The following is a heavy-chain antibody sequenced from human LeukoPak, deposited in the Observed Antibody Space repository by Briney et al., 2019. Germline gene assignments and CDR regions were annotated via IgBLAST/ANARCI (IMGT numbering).Heavy chain of an antibody. J-gene: IGHJ6*03. CDR2: IYSGGST. V-gene: IGHV3-66*01. CDR3: AKVAEVGATGYYYYMDV. D-gene: IGHD1-26*01. CDR1: GFTVSNNY. Sequence: LAGGSLRLSCAASGFTVSNNYMNWVRQAPGKGLEWVSVIYSGGSTYYADSVKGRFTISRDSSKNTLYLQMNGLRAEDTAVYYCAKVAEVGATGYYYYMDVWGKGTTVTISS.